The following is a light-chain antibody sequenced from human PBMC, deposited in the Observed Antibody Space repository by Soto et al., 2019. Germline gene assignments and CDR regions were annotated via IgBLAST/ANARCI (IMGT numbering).Light chain of an antibody. J-gene: IGKJ1*01. V-gene: IGKV2-28*01. CDR2: LGS. CDR1: QSLLHSNGYNY. CDR3: MQATHWPQT. Sequence: DIVMTQSPLSLPFTPGEPGSISCRSSQSLLHSNGYNYLDWYLQKPGQSPQLLIYLGSNRASGVPDRFSGSGSGTDFTLKISRVEAEDVGVYYCMQATHWPQTFGQGTKVDIK.